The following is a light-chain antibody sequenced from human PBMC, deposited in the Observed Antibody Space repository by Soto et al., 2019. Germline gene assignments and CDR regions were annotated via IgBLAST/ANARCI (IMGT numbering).Light chain of an antibody. CDR2: SAS. V-gene: IGKV1-6*01. Sequence: AIQMTQSPSSLSASVGDRVTITCRASQAIRNDLGWYQQKPGKAPKLLIYSASSLHSGVPSRFSGSGSGTDFTLTISSLQPEDFAVYFCLQDYIHPLTFGQGTKVDI. J-gene: IGKJ1*01. CDR1: QAIRND. CDR3: LQDYIHPLT.